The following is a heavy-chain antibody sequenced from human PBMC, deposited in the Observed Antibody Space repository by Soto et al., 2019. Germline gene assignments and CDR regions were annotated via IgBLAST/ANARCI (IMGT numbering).Heavy chain of an antibody. Sequence: QLQLQESGPGLVKPSETLSLTCTVSGGSISSSSYYWGWIRQPPGKGLEWIGSIYYSGSTYYNPSLKSRVTISVDTSKNQFSLKLSSVTAADTAVYYCARHSLRLRFLEWSNWFDPWGQGTLVTVSS. D-gene: IGHD3-3*01. CDR1: GGSISSSSYY. J-gene: IGHJ5*02. CDR3: ARHSLRLRFLEWSNWFDP. V-gene: IGHV4-39*01. CDR2: IYYSGST.